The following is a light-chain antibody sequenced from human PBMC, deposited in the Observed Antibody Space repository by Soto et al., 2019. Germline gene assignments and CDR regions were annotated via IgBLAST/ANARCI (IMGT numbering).Light chain of an antibody. J-gene: IGKJ1*01. V-gene: IGKV1-5*03. CDR1: QSISNL. CDR2: KAS. Sequence: DIQMTQSPSTLSASVGDRVTITCRASQSISNLLAWYQQKPGKAPKLLIYKASSLESGVPSRFSGSGSGTEFTITISSLEPDDFATYYCQQYNSYWTFGQGTKVEIK. CDR3: QQYNSYWT.